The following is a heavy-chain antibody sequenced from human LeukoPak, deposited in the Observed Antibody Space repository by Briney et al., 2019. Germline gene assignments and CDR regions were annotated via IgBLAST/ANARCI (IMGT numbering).Heavy chain of an antibody. J-gene: IGHJ4*02. CDR3: VRGPHIAATSY. CDR1: GFTLSSYW. D-gene: IGHD6-25*01. V-gene: IGHV3-7*01. CDR2: IKQDGSEK. Sequence: SGGSLRLSCAASGFTLSSYWMSWVRQAPGKGLEWVANIKQDGSEKYYVDSVKGRFTISRDNAKNSLYLQMNSLRAEDTAVYYCVRGPHIAATSYWGQGTLVTVSS.